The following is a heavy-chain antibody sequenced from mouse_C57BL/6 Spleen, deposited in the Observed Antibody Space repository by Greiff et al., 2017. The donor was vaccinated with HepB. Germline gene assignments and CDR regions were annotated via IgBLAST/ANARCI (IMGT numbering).Heavy chain of an antibody. Sequence: EVKLMESGGGLVKPGGSLKLSCAASGFTFSSYAMSWVRQTPEKRLEWVATISDGGSYTYYPDNVKGRFTISRDNAKNNLYLQMSHLKSEDTAMYYCARERGSAREAMDYWGQGTSVTVAS. V-gene: IGHV5-4*01. D-gene: IGHD3-2*02. CDR3: ARERGSAREAMDY. CDR1: GFTFSSYA. J-gene: IGHJ4*01. CDR2: ISDGGSYT.